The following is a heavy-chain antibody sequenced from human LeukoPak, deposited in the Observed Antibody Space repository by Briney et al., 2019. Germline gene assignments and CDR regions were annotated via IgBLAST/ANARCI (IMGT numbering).Heavy chain of an antibody. J-gene: IGHJ4*02. CDR1: GGSISSTSYY. CDR2: IYYSGST. Sequence: PETLSLTCTVSGGSISSTSYYWGWIRQPPGKGLEWIGSIYYSGSTYYNPSLKSRVTISVDTSKNQFSLKVRSVTAADTAVYYCARPQGVASVWDFEYWGQGTLVTHSS. V-gene: IGHV4-39*01. D-gene: IGHD5-12*01. CDR3: ARPQGVASVWDFEY.